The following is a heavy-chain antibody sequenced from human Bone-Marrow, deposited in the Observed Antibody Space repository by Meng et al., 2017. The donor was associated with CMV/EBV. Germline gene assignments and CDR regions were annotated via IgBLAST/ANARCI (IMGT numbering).Heavy chain of an antibody. V-gene: IGHV4-39*07. D-gene: IGHD1-1*01. Sequence: SETLSLTCTVSGGSISSSSYYWGWIRQPPGKGLEWIGSIYYSGSTYYNPSLKSRVTISVDTSKNQFSLKLSSVTAADTAVYYCARKNDLDRDAFDIWGQGTMVPVSS. CDR2: IYYSGST. CDR1: GGSISSSSYY. CDR3: ARKNDLDRDAFDI. J-gene: IGHJ3*02.